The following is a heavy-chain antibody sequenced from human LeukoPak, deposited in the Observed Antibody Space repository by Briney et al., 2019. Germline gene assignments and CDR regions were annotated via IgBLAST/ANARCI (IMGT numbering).Heavy chain of an antibody. CDR2: IYYSGST. D-gene: IGHD1-26*01. J-gene: IGHJ4*02. V-gene: IGHV4-31*03. CDR3: ARKSGSYPFDY. Sequence: SQTLSLTCTVSGGSISSGGYYWSWLRQHPGKGLEWIGYIYYSGSTYYNPSLKSRVTISVDTSKNQFSLKLSSVTAADTAVYYCARKSGSYPFDYWGQGTLVTVSS. CDR1: GGSISSGGYY.